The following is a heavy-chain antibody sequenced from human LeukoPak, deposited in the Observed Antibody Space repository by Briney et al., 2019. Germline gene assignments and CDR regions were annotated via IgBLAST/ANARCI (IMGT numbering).Heavy chain of an antibody. CDR3: AKDMVGYGDLFDY. J-gene: IGHJ4*02. CDR1: GFTFSSYG. V-gene: IGHV3-30*02. D-gene: IGHD4-17*01. CDR2: IRYDGSNK. Sequence: PGGSLRLSCAASGFTFSSYGMHWVRQAPGKGLEWVAFIRYDGSNKYYADSVKGRFTISRDNSKNTLYLQMNSLGAEDTAVYYCAKDMVGYGDLFDYWGQGTLVTVSS.